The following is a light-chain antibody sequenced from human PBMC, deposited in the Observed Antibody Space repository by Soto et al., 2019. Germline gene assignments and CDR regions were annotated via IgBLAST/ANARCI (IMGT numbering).Light chain of an antibody. CDR1: SSDIGSYNR. CDR2: EVN. Sequence: HSVLTQPASLSGSPGQSITISCTGTSSDIGSYNRVSWYQQPPGTAPKLIIYEVNNRPSGVPDRFSGSKSGNTASLTISGLQAEDEADYYCNSFTTTSSYVFGTRTKVIVL. V-gene: IGLV2-18*02. J-gene: IGLJ1*01. CDR3: NSFTTTSSYV.